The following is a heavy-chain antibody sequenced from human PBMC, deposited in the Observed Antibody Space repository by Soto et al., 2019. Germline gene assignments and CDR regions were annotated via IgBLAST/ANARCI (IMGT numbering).Heavy chain of an antibody. CDR2: IYYRGST. Sequence: SETLSLTCTVSGGSISSYYWSWIRQPPGKGLEWIGYIYYRGSTNYNPSLKSRVTISVDTSKKQFSLKLSSVTAADTAVYYCARGRDDNGDRHLGHLFDSWGQGTLVTVSS. V-gene: IGHV4-59*01. D-gene: IGHD2-8*01. CDR3: ARGRDDNGDRHLGHLFDS. J-gene: IGHJ4*02. CDR1: GGSISSYY.